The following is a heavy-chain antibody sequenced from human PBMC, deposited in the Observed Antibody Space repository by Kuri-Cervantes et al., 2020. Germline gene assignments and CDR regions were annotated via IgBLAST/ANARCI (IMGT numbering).Heavy chain of an antibody. CDR2: INHSGST. Sequence: GSLRLSCAVYGGSFSGYYWSWIRQPPGKGLEWIGEINHSGSTNYNPSLKSRVTISVDKSKNQFSLKLSSVTAADTAVYYCARGARFVYWGQGTLVTVSS. J-gene: IGHJ4*02. CDR1: GGSFSGYY. CDR3: ARGARFVY. V-gene: IGHV4-34*01.